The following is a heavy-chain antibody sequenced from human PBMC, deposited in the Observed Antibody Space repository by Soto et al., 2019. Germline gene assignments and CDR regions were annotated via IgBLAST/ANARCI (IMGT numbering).Heavy chain of an antibody. CDR3: AKLGVAGTGDAFDI. J-gene: IGHJ3*02. CDR1: GFTFSSYG. D-gene: IGHD6-19*01. Sequence: GGSLRLSCAASGFTFSSYGIHWVRQAPGKGLEWVAVIWYDGSNKYYADSVKGRFTISRDNSKNTLYLQMNSLRAEDTVVYYCAKLGVAGTGDAFDIWGQGTMVTVSS. CDR2: IWYDGSNK. V-gene: IGHV3-33*06.